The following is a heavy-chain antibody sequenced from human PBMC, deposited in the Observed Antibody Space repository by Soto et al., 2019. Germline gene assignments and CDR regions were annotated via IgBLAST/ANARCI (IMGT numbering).Heavy chain of an antibody. Sequence: GGSTRLSCAASGFTVWSYAMSWVRQEPGKGLEWVSAIVGSGDSTYYAESVKGRFTISRDNSKDTLNLQMNSLRAEDTAVYYCAKDRCSSTSCRLFPTNQGTGIWGQGTMVTVSS. J-gene: IGHJ3*02. CDR1: GFTVWSYA. CDR3: AKDRCSSTSCRLFPTNQGTGI. CDR2: IVGSGDST. D-gene: IGHD2-2*01. V-gene: IGHV3-23*01.